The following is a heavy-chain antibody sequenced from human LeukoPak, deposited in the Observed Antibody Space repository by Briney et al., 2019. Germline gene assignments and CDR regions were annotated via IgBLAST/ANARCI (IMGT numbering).Heavy chain of an antibody. CDR1: GFSNRCGSY. CDR2: IYHSGST. CDR3: VRNVTALTRQRNSNWIDP. Sequence: ADTLSLTCTVSGFSNRCGSYWRWIGPSPGKALEGMGSIYHSGSTFHNPSLRSRVTMSVDTSKNEFSLELTSVTAADTAVYYCVRNVTALTRQRNSNWIDPWGQGSLVIVSS. V-gene: IGHV4-38-2*02. D-gene: IGHD4-17*01. J-gene: IGHJ5*02.